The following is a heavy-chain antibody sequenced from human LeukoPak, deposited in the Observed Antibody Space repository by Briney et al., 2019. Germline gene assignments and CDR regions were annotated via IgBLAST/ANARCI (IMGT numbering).Heavy chain of an antibody. Sequence: GGSLRLSCAASGFTFSSYGMHWVRRAPGKGLEWVAFIRYDGSNKYYADSVKGRFTISRDNSKNTLYLQMNSLRAEDTAVYYCAKDGANDYVWGSYRSRFDYWGQGTLVTVSS. CDR3: AKDGANDYVWGSYRSRFDY. V-gene: IGHV3-30*02. D-gene: IGHD3-16*02. CDR1: GFTFSSYG. CDR2: IRYDGSNK. J-gene: IGHJ4*02.